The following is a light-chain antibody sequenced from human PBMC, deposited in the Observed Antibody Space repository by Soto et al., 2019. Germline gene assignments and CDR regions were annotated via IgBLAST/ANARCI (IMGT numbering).Light chain of an antibody. CDR2: GAS. CDR1: QSVSSSY. J-gene: IGKJ4*01. CDR3: QQYGTSRLT. V-gene: IGKV3-20*01. Sequence: IVLTQSPGTLSLSPGDRATLSCRASQSVSSSYLAWYQQKPGQAPRLLIHGASRRATGIPDRFSGSGSGTDFTLTISGLEPEDFAVYYCQQYGTSRLTFGGGTK.